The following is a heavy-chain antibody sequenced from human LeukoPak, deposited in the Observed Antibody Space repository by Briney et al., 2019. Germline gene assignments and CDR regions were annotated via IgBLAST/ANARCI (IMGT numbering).Heavy chain of an antibody. Sequence: PSETLSLTCTVSGHSIINSYYWGWIRQPPGKGLEWIGSTYHTGATYYNPSLKSRVTISVDTSKNQFSLKLNSVTAADTAVYYCARRRCSSTSCYAYRVVVNWFDPWGQGTLVTVSS. CDR3: ARRRCSSTSCYAYRVVVNWFDP. CDR1: GHSIINSYY. CDR2: TYHTGAT. D-gene: IGHD2-2*01. V-gene: IGHV4-38-2*02. J-gene: IGHJ5*02.